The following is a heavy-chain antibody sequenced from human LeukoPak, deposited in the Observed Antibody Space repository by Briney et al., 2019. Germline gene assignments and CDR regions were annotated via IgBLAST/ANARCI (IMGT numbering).Heavy chain of an antibody. V-gene: IGHV4-61*02. CDR1: GGSISSGSYY. CDR2: IYTSGST. J-gene: IGHJ4*02. D-gene: IGHD3-3*01. CDR3: ARVYYDFWSGPYFDY. Sequence: SGTLSLTCTVSGGSISSGSYYWSWIRQPAGKGLEWIGRIYTSGSTNYNPSLKSRVTISVDTSKNQFSLKLSSVTAADTAVYYCARVYYDFWSGPYFDYWGQGTLVTVSS.